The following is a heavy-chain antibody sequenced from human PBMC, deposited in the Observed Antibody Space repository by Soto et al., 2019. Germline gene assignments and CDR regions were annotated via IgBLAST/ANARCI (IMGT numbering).Heavy chain of an antibody. CDR3: ARVSQSFIEYFQH. J-gene: IGHJ1*01. D-gene: IGHD3-16*02. Sequence: PGGSLRLSCAASGFIFSSFEMIWVRQAPGKGLEWVSYISGSGYTSDGGPTIHYADSVKGRFTISRSNAKNSLYLQMNSLRVEDTAVYYCARVSQSFIEYFQHWGQGTLVTVSS. V-gene: IGHV3-48*03. CDR2: ISGSGYTSDGGPTI. CDR1: GFIFSSFE.